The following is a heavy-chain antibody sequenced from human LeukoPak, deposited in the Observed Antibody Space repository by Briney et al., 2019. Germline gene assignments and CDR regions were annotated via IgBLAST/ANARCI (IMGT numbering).Heavy chain of an antibody. V-gene: IGHV3-21*01. J-gene: IGHJ5*02. CDR3: ARDPRRSSSWYVGEGYWFDP. D-gene: IGHD6-13*01. CDR2: SSSSSSDI. Sequence: GESLRLSCATSGFHFSSYSMNRVRQAPGKGLEGVSSSSSSSSDIYCADSVKGRFTISRDNAKNPLYLQMNSLRAEDTAVYDCARDPRRSSSWYVGEGYWFDPWGQGTLVTVSS. CDR1: GFHFSSYS.